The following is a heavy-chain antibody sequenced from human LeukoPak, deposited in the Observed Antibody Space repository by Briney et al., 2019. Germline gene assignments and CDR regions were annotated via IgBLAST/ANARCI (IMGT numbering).Heavy chain of an antibody. D-gene: IGHD3-10*01. V-gene: IGHV3-21*01. CDR1: GFTFSRYS. CDR2: ISSSSSYI. Sequence: PGGSLRLSCAASGFTFSRYSMNWVRQAPGKGLEWVSSISSSSSYIYYADSVKGRFTISRDNAKNSLYLQMNSLRAEDTAVYYCAREPTYGSGSYHDYWGQGTLVTVSS. J-gene: IGHJ4*02. CDR3: AREPTYGSGSYHDY.